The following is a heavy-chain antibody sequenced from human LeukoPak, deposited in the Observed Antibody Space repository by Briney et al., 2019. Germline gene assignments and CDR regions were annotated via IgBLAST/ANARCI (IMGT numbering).Heavy chain of an antibody. CDR2: ISPTSGGT. CDR1: GYCFTGYY. Sequence: GASVKVSCKASGYCFTGYYMHWVRQAPGQGLEWMGWISPTSGGTNYAQKFQGRVTMTRDTSISTAFMELSRLRSDDTAVYYCARDHEHSYDYWGQGTLVTVSS. CDR3: ARDHEHSYDY. V-gene: IGHV1-2*02. J-gene: IGHJ4*02.